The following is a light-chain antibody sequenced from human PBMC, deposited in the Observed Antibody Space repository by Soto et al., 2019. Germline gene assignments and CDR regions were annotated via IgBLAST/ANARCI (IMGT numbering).Light chain of an antibody. CDR1: QSVSSSY. CDR2: GAS. J-gene: IGKJ1*01. Sequence: EIVLTQSPGTLSLSPGERATLSCRASQSVSSSYLAWYQQKPGQAPRLLIYGASSRATGIPDRFSGSGSGTDFTLTISRLEPEDFAVYYCQQYNNWPYRTFGQGTKVEIK. V-gene: IGKV3-20*01. CDR3: QQYNNWPYRT.